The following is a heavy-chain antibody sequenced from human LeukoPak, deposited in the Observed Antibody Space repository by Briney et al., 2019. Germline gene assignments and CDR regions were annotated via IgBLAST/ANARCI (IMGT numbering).Heavy chain of an antibody. J-gene: IGHJ4*02. D-gene: IGHD4-17*01. CDR1: RFTFSSYS. CDR2: ITSSSSHI. V-gene: IGHV3-21*01. Sequence: TGGSLTLSCAASRFTFSSYSMSWVRQAPGKGLQWVSSITSSSSHIYYADPVKGRFTISRDNAKNSLYLQMNSLRAEDTAVYYCARVRATVTPFDYWGQGTLVTVSS. CDR3: ARVRATVTPFDY.